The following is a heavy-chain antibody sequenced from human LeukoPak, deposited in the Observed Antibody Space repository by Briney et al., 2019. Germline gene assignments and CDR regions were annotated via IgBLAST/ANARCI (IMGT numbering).Heavy chain of an antibody. CDR2: IRYDGNNK. J-gene: IGHJ4*02. D-gene: IGHD6-13*01. CDR3: AKVAAAANFDY. Sequence: GGSLRLSCVASGFTFSSYGMHWVRQAPGKGLEWVAFIRYDGNNKYYADSVKGRFTISRDNSKNTLYLQMNSLRAEDTAVYYCAKVAAAANFDYWGQGTLVTVSS. V-gene: IGHV3-30*02. CDR1: GFTFSSYG.